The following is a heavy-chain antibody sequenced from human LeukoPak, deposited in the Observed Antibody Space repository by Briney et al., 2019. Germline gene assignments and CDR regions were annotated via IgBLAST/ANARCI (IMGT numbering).Heavy chain of an antibody. J-gene: IGHJ6*02. CDR2: VSSRGDNT. V-gene: IGHV3-23*01. Sequence: PGGSLRLSCSACGFTFSNYAMTWVRQAPGKGLEWVSLVSSRGDNTYYADSVKGRFTISRDNSKYTLSLQMNSLRAEDTAVYYCAQDVRVGRGGMDVWGQGTPVTVSS. CDR3: AQDVRVGRGGMDV. D-gene: IGHD1-26*01. CDR1: GFTFSNYA.